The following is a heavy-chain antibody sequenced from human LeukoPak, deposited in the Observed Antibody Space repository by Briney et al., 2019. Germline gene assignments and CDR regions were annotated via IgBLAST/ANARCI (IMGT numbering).Heavy chain of an antibody. Sequence: GGSPRLSCAASGLTFYDYAMHWVRQAPGKGLEWVSGITWNSGSIAYADSVKGRFTISRDNAKNSLYLQVNSLRSEDTALCYCAAGAGITRYWGQGTLVTVSS. J-gene: IGHJ4*02. V-gene: IGHV3-9*01. CDR3: AAGAGITRY. CDR1: GLTFYDYA. CDR2: ITWNSGSI. D-gene: IGHD3-10*01.